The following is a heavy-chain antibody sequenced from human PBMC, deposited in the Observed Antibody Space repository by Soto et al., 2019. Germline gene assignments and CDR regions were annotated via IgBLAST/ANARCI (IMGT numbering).Heavy chain of an antibody. V-gene: IGHV1-69*02. Sequence: QVQLVQSGAEVKKPGSSVKVSCKASGDTFNFYTINWVRQAPGLGLEWMGRFNPILSFSNSALKVQGRVTLTADKATSTAYMVRSSLRAEGTAIYDCAPSFGSGIRAFDYWGQGALVTVSS. CDR3: APSFGSGIRAFDY. CDR2: FNPILSFS. D-gene: IGHD3-10*01. J-gene: IGHJ4*02. CDR1: GDTFNFYT.